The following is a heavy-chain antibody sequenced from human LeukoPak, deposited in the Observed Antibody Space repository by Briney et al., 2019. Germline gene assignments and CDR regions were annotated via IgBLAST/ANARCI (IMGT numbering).Heavy chain of an antibody. CDR3: ARETPGSRVFDS. CDR2: ISGSGGST. D-gene: IGHD1-14*01. V-gene: IGHV3-23*01. Sequence: GGSLRLSCAASGFTFSSYGMSWVRQAPGKGLEWVSAISGSGGSTYYADSVKGRFTISRDNSKNTPYLQMNSLRAEDTAVYYCARETPGSRVFDSWGQGTLVTVSS. CDR1: GFTFSSYG. J-gene: IGHJ4*02.